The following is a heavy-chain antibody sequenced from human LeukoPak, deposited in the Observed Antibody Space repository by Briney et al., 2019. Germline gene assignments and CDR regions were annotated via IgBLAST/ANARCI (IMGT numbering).Heavy chain of an antibody. J-gene: IGHJ6*03. Sequence: SETLSLTCTVSGGSIGTYYWSWVRQSPGTGLEWIGYIYVTGNRYNPSLQSRVTVSVDRSRNQFFLKMTSVTAADTAVYYCARHIGGGIEDMDVWGRGTKVTVSS. CDR3: ARHIGGGIEDMDV. CDR1: GGSIGTYY. D-gene: IGHD3-16*02. V-gene: IGHV4-59*08. CDR2: IYVTGN.